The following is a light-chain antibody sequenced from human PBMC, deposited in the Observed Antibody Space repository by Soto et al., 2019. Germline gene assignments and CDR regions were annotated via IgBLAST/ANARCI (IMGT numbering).Light chain of an antibody. J-gene: IGKJ1*01. CDR1: QSVSSN. CDR3: QQYGSSPQT. V-gene: IGKV3-20*01. Sequence: EIVLTHSPGTLSLSPWEIATLSCGASQSVSSNLAWYQQKPGQAPRLLIYGASSRATGIPDRFSGSGSGTDFTPTISRLEPEDFAVYYCQQYGSSPQTFGQGTKVDIK. CDR2: GAS.